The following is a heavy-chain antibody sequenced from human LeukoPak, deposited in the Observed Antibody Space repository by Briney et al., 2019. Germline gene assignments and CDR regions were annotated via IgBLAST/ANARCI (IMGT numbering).Heavy chain of an antibody. CDR3: AREDRASGRVLDP. J-gene: IGHJ5*02. D-gene: IGHD3-10*01. Sequence: SETLSLSCTVSGGSISSYYWSWIRQAAGKGLEWIGRIYMDGSTNYNPSLKSRVTMSVDTSENQFSLKLSFVTAADTAVYYCAREDRASGRVLDPWGQGTLVTVSS. CDR2: IYMDGST. V-gene: IGHV4-4*07. CDR1: GGSISSYY.